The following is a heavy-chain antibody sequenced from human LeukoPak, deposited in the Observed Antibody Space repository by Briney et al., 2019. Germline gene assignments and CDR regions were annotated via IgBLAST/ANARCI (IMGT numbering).Heavy chain of an antibody. CDR3: ARGQGGNYYLNYFDY. D-gene: IGHD1-26*01. CDR1: GGSFSTYY. J-gene: IGHJ4*02. V-gene: IGHV4-59*01. Sequence: PSETLSLTCTVTGGSFSTYYWSWIRQPPGKGLEWIGHFHYSGSTTYNPSLKSRVTFSVGTSRNQFSLKLTSVTAADTALYYCARGQGGNYYLNYFDYWGQGALVTVSS. CDR2: FHYSGST.